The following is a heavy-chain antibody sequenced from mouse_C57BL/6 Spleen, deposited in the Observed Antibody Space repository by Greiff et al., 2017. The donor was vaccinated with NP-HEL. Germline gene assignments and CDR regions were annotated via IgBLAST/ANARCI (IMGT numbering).Heavy chain of an antibody. D-gene: IGHD2-1*01. CDR1: GYAFSSYW. V-gene: IGHV1-80*01. CDR3: ARPAYGNYVAY. J-gene: IGHJ3*01. Sequence: VQLQQSGAELVKPGASVKISCKASGYAFSSYWMNWVKQRPGKGLEWIGQIYPGDGDTNYNGKFKGKATLTADKSSSTAYMQLSSLTAEDSAVYFCARPAYGNYVAYWGQGTLVTVSA. CDR2: IYPGDGDT.